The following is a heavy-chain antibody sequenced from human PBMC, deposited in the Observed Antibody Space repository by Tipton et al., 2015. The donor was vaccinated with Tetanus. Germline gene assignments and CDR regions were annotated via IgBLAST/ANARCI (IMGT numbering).Heavy chain of an antibody. J-gene: IGHJ5*02. CDR1: GGSFSGYY. D-gene: IGHD2-2*01. V-gene: IGHV4-34*01. CDR2: INHSGST. Sequence: GLVKPSETLSLTCAVYGGSFSGYYWSWIRQPPGKGLEWIGEINHSGSTNYNPSLKSRVTISVDTSKNQFSLKLSSVTAADTAVYYCARLRVPAAIELGWFDPWGQGTLVTVSS. CDR3: ARLRVPAAIELGWFDP.